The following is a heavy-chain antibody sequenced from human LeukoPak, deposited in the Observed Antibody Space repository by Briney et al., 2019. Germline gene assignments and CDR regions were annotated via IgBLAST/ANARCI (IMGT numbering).Heavy chain of an antibody. Sequence: GASVTVSCKASGYTFTSYYMHWVRQAPGQGLEWMGIINPTGGRTSYAQKSQGRVTMTRDTSTSTVYMELSSLRSEDTAVYYCARGDIVVVPAAPPLHYYYGMDVWGKGTTVTVSS. J-gene: IGHJ6*04. V-gene: IGHV1-46*01. CDR3: ARGDIVVVPAAPPLHYYYGMDV. D-gene: IGHD2-2*01. CDR1: GYTFTSYY. CDR2: INPTGGRT.